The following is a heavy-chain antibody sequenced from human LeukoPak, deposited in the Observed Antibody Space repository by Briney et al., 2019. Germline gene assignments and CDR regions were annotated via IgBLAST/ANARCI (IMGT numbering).Heavy chain of an antibody. CDR2: ISSSSRYI. J-gene: IGHJ2*01. CDR1: GFTFSSYE. Sequence: GGSLRLSCAASGFTFSSYEMNWVRQAPGKGLEWVSSISSSSRYIYYADSVKGRFTISRDNAKNSLYLQMNSLRAEDTAVYYCARSRQHHYERSGYYEILNWYFDLWGRGTLVTVSS. CDR3: ARSRQHHYERSGYYEILNWYFDL. D-gene: IGHD3-22*01. V-gene: IGHV3-21*01.